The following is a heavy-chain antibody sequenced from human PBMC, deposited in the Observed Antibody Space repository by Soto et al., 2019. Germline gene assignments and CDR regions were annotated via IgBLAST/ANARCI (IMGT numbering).Heavy chain of an antibody. V-gene: IGHV3-7*01. CDR3: AIEEVESGGYQN. D-gene: IGHD2-15*01. CDR1: GFTFSSYW. Sequence: EVQLVESGGGLVQPGGSLRLSCAASGFTFSSYWMSWVRQAPGKGLEWVANIKKDGSEKNYVDSVKGRFTISRDNAENSLYMQMNSLRAEDTAVYYCAIEEVESGGYQNWGQGTLVTVSS. J-gene: IGHJ4*02. CDR2: IKKDGSEK.